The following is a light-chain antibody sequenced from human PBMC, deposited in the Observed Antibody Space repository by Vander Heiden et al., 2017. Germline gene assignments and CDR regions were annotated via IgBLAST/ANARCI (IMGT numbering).Light chain of an antibody. Sequence: EIVLMQSPGTLSLSPGDRATLSCRASQTVSSSYLAWYQQKPGQAPRLLIYGASSRATGIPARFSGSGSGTDFALTISRLEPEDFAVYYCQQFGSSPLYTFGQGTKLEIK. CDR3: QQFGSSPLYT. CDR1: QTVSSSY. V-gene: IGKV3-20*01. CDR2: GAS. J-gene: IGKJ2*01.